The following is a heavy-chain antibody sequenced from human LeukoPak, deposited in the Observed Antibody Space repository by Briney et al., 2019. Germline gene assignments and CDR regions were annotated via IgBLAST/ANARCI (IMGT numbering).Heavy chain of an antibody. Sequence: GGSLRLSCAASGFTFSSYAMTWVRQAPGKGLEWVSTISGSGGSTCYADSVKGRFTISRDSSKNTLYLQMSSLRAEDTALYYCAKAPGGPGMVRGVIWRYGMDVWGQGTTVTVSS. J-gene: IGHJ6*02. CDR2: ISGSGGST. V-gene: IGHV3-23*01. D-gene: IGHD3-10*01. CDR3: AKAPGGPGMVRGVIWRYGMDV. CDR1: GFTFSSYA.